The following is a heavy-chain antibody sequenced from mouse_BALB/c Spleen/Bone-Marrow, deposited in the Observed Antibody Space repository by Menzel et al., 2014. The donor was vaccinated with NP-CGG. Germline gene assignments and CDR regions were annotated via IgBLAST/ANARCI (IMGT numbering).Heavy chain of an antibody. CDR2: INPDSRTI. V-gene: IGHV4-1*02. J-gene: IGHJ1*01. D-gene: IGHD1-2*01. CDR3: ARPGYYGYQNV. CDR1: GFDFSRYW. Sequence: EVKLMESGGGLVQPGGSLKLSCAASGFDFSRYWMTWVRQAPGKGLEWIGEINPDSRTINYTPSLKDKFIISRDNAKNTLYLQMSKVRSEDTALYCCARPGYYGYQNVWGAGTTVTVSS.